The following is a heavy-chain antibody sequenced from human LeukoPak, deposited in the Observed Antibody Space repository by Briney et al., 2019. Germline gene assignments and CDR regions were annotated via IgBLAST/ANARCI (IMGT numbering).Heavy chain of an antibody. CDR2: FDPEDGET. V-gene: IGHV1-24*01. CDR3: ATVHDYYDSSGYYRYDY. CDR1: GYTFTGYY. Sequence: GASVKVSCEASGYTFTGYYMHWVRQAPGKGLEWMGGFDPEDGETIYAQKFQGRVTMTEDTSTDTAYMELSSLRSEDTAVYYCATVHDYYDSSGYYRYDYWGQGTLVTVSS. J-gene: IGHJ4*02. D-gene: IGHD3-22*01.